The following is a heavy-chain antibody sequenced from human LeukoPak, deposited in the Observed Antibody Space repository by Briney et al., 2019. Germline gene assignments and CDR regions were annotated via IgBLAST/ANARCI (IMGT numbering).Heavy chain of an antibody. CDR3: ARLGGFDY. D-gene: IGHD1-26*01. V-gene: IGHV4-38-2*01. J-gene: IGHJ4*02. CDR2: IYHSGST. CDR1: GYSISSGYY. Sequence: SETLSLTCDVSGYSISSGYYWGWIRQPPGKGLEWIGSIYHSGSTYYNSSLKTRVTISVDTSKNQFSLKLTSMTAADTAVYYCARLGGFDYWGQGTLVTVSS.